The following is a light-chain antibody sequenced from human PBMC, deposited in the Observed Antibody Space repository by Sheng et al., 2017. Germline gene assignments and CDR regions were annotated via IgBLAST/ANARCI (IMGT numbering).Light chain of an antibody. CDR3: QQYNKWPRT. CDR1: QSVSSSN. CDR2: GAS. V-gene: IGKV3-15*01. Sequence: EIVLTQSPGTLSLSPGERATLSCRASQSVSSSNLAWYQQKPGQVPSLLIYGASTRATGIPARFSGSGSGTEFTLTISSLQSEDFAVYYCQQYNKWPRTFGQGTKVEIK. J-gene: IGKJ1*01.